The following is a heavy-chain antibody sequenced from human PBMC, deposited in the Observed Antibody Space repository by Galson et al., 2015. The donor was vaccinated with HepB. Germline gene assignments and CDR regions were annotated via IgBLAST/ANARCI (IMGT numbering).Heavy chain of an antibody. J-gene: IGHJ6*02. Sequence: SLRLSCAASGFTFSNYAMTWVRQAPGKGLEWVPGLSGVGGSTYYADSVKGRFTISRDNSKNRLHLQMNSLRAEDTAVYYCAKDRQYDYYYDMDVWGQGTTVTVSS. CDR2: LSGVGGST. CDR1: GFTFSNYA. V-gene: IGHV3-23*01. CDR3: AKDRQYDYYYDMDV.